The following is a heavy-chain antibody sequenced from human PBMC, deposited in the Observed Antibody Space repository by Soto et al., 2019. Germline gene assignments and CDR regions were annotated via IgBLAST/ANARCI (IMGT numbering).Heavy chain of an antibody. CDR3: ARWKMYYDFWSGYEIYGMDV. V-gene: IGHV1-3*01. CDR2: INAGNGNT. D-gene: IGHD3-3*01. CDR1: GYTFXSYA. J-gene: IGHJ6*02. Sequence: ASVKVSCKASGYTFXSYAMHWVRQAPGQRLEWMGWINAGNGNTKYSQKFQGRVTITRDTSASTAYMELSSLRSEDTAVYYCARWKMYYDFWSGYEIYGMDVWGQGTTVTVSS.